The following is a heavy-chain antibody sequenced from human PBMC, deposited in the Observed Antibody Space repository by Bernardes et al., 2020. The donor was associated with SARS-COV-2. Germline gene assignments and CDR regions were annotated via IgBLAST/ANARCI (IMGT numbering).Heavy chain of an antibody. V-gene: IGHV3-43*02. CDR2: ISGDGGST. J-gene: IGHJ6*02. CDR3: AKTAGAIAAPPGGYYYYYGMDV. Sequence: GGSLRLSCAASGFTFDDYAMHWVRQAPGKGLEWVSLISGDGGSTYYADSVKGRFTISRDNSKNSLYLQMNSLRTEDTALYYCAKTAGAIAAPPGGYYYYYGMDVWGQGTTVTVSS. D-gene: IGHD6-13*01. CDR1: GFTFDDYA.